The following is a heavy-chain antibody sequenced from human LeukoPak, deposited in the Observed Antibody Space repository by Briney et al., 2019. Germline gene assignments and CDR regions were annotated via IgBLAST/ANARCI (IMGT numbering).Heavy chain of an antibody. Sequence: SETLSLTCTVSGGSISSSSYYWGWIRQPPGKGLEWIGSIYYSGSTYYNPSLKSRVTISVDTSKNQFSLKLSSVTAADTAVYHCASLYCTNGVCHQVHVDYWGQGTLVTVSS. CDR3: ASLYCTNGVCHQVHVDY. D-gene: IGHD2-8*01. CDR2: IYYSGST. CDR1: GGSISSSSYY. J-gene: IGHJ4*02. V-gene: IGHV4-39*01.